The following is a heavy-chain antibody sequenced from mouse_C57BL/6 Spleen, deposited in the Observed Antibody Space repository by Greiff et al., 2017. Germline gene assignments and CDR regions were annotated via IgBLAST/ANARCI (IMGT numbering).Heavy chain of an antibody. J-gene: IGHJ4*01. CDR3: ARIYYGNYDYAMDY. CDR1: GYTFTSYW. D-gene: IGHD2-1*01. CDR2: IDPSDSEA. V-gene: IGHV1-52*01. Sequence: QVQLQQPGAELVRPGSSVKLSCKASGYTFTSYWMHWVKQRPIQGLEWIGNIDPSDSEAHYNQKFKDKATLTVDKSSSTAYMQLSSRTSEDSAVYYCARIYYGNYDYAMDYWGQGTSVTVSS.